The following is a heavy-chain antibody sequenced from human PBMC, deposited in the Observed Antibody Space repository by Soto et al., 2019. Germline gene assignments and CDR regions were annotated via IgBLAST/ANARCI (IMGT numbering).Heavy chain of an antibody. CDR2: ISGSGGST. CDR1: GFTFSSYA. CDR3: AKDRLGYSYGPDYFDY. J-gene: IGHJ4*02. D-gene: IGHD5-18*01. V-gene: IGHV3-23*01. Sequence: EVQLLESGGGLVQPGGSLRLSCAASGFTFSSYAMSWVRQAPGKGLEWVSAISGSGGSTYYADSVKGRFTISRDNSKNTLYLQMNSRRAEDTAVYYCAKDRLGYSYGPDYFDYWGQGTLVTVSS.